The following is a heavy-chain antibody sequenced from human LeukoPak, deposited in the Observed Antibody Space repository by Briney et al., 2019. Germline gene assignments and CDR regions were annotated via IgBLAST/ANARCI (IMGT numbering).Heavy chain of an antibody. CDR1: GFTFSSYA. V-gene: IGHV3-23*01. J-gene: IGHJ4*02. CDR2: ISGGGGST. D-gene: IGHD4-23*01. Sequence: PGGSLRLSCAASGFTFSSYAMSWVRQAPGKGLEWVSAISGGGGSTYFADSVKGRFAISRDNSKNTLYLQMSSLRAEDTAVYYCAKDYGGNPFDYWGQGTLVTVSS. CDR3: AKDYGGNPFDY.